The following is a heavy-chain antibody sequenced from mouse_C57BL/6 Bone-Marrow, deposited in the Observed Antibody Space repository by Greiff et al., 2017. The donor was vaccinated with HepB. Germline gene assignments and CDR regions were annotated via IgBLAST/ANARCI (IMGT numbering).Heavy chain of an antibody. CDR2: ISGGGGNT. CDR1: GFTFSSYT. CDR3: ARHPPFYYYGSSLYAMDY. D-gene: IGHD1-1*01. Sequence: EVQVVESGGGLVKPGGSLKLSCAASGFTFSSYTMSWVRQTPEKRLEWVATISGGGGNTYYPDSVKGRFTISRDNAKNTLYLQMSSLRSEDTALYYCARHPPFYYYGSSLYAMDYWGQGTSVTVSS. V-gene: IGHV5-9*01. J-gene: IGHJ4*01.